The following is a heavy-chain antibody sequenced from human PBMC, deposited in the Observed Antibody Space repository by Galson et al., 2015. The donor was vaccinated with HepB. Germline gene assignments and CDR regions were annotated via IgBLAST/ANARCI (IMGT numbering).Heavy chain of an antibody. CDR1: GFTFSSYA. V-gene: IGHV3-23*01. CDR2: ISDSGGRT. D-gene: IGHD1-20*01. J-gene: IGHJ3*02. CDR3: AKEGITGTSDTFDI. Sequence: SLRLSCAASGFTFSSYAMSWVRQAPGKGLEWVSTISDSGGRTYYADSVKGRFTISRDNFKNMLYLQMNSLRAEDTAVYYCAKEGITGTSDTFDIWGQGTMVTVSS.